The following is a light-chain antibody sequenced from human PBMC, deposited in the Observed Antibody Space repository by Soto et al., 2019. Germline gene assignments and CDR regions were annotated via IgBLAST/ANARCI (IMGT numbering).Light chain of an antibody. CDR2: GAS. V-gene: IGKV3-20*01. J-gene: IGKJ1*01. CDR1: QSVSSSY. Sequence: EIVLTQSPGTLSLSPGERATLSCRASQSVSSSYLACYQQKPGQAPRLLIYGASSRATGIPDRLSGSGSGTDFTLTISRLEPEDFAVYYCQQYGSSWTFGQGTKVDIK. CDR3: QQYGSSWT.